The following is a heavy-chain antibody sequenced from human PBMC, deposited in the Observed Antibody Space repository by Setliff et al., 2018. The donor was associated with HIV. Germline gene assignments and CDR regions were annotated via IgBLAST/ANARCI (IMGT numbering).Heavy chain of an antibody. J-gene: IGHJ5*02. CDR1: GYSLTDFY. CDR2: ITPNSGGT. D-gene: IGHD3-16*01. V-gene: IGHV1-2*02. Sequence: RASVKVSCKASGYSLTDFYIHWVRQAPGQGLEWMGWITPNSGGTEYAGKFQGRVTLTRDTSINTAYMEVTRLTSDDTAVYYCAKDRGRGNWLDPWGQGTLVTVSS. CDR3: AKDRGRGNWLDP.